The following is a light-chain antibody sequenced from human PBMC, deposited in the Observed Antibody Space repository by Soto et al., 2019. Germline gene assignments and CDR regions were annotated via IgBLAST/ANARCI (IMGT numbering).Light chain of an antibody. CDR3: LQANIFPFT. V-gene: IGKV1D-12*01. Sequence: DIQMTQSPSSVSASVGDRVTITCRASQGISSWLGWYQQKPGKAPKLLIYAASSLQSGVPSRFSGCGSGTDFTLTFSSRQPEDFATYYCLQANIFPFTFGGGTKVEIK. CDR1: QGISSW. CDR2: AAS. J-gene: IGKJ4*01.